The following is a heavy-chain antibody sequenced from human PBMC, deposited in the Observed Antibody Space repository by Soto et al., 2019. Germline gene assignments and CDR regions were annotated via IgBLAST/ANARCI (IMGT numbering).Heavy chain of an antibody. CDR1: GGTFSSYA. Sequence: QVQLVQSGAEVKKPGSSVKVSCKASGGTFSSYAISWVRQAPGQGLEWMGGTIPIFGTANYAQKFQGRVTITADESTSTAYMELSSLRSEDMAVYYCARPSRSGSYVDYPFDIWGQGTMVTVSS. V-gene: IGHV1-69*01. J-gene: IGHJ3*02. D-gene: IGHD1-26*01. CDR3: ARPSRSGSYVDYPFDI. CDR2: TIPIFGTA.